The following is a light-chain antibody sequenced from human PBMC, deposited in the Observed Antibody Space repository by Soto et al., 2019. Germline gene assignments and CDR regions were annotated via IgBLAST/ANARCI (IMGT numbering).Light chain of an antibody. V-gene: IGKV1-5*01. CDR1: QSISSS. CDR2: DAS. CDR3: QHYSTYSA. Sequence: DIQMTQSPSTLSASVGDRVTITCRASQSISSSLAWYQQKPGKAPKLLIYDASNLESGDPSIFSGSGSGTEFTLTISSLPPDDFATYYCQHYSTYSAFGQGTRVEIK. J-gene: IGKJ1*01.